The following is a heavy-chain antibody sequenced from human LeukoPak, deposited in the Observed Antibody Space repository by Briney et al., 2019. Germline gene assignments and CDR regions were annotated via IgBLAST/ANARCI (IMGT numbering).Heavy chain of an antibody. D-gene: IGHD3-3*01. Sequence: SETLSLTCAVSGDSIRSGYYWGWSRRPPGRGVEGMGSIYHIGRTYYNPSLKRGVTISVETTKKHFSMKLSRVTAAATAVYFCARGLTYSDFWSGHHPGSYYLDVWGKGTPVTVSS. CDR2: IYHIGRT. CDR1: GDSIRSGYY. V-gene: IGHV4-38-2*01. J-gene: IGHJ6*03. CDR3: ARGLTYSDFWSGHHPGSYYLDV.